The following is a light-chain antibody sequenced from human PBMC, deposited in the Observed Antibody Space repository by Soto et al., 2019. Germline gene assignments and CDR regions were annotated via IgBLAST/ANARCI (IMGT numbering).Light chain of an antibody. CDR1: QSVSSN. CDR2: GAS. J-gene: IGKJ4*01. V-gene: IGKV3-15*01. CDR3: QQYNNWPSLT. Sequence: EIVMTQSPATLSVSPGERATLSCRASQSVSSNLAWYQQKPGQAPRLLIYGASTRATGIPARFSGSGSGTEFTLTISSLQSEDFGVYYCQQYNNWPSLTLGGGTKVEIK.